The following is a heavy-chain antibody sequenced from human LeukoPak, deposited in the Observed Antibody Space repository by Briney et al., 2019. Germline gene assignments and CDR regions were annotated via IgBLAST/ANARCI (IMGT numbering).Heavy chain of an antibody. D-gene: IGHD6-19*01. V-gene: IGHV3-7*01. CDR1: GFTFSSYW. Sequence: GGSLRLSCAASGFTFSSYWMSWVHQAPGKGLEWVANIKQDGSEKYYVDSVKGRFTISRDNAKNSLYLQMNSLRAEDTAVYYCARDVDSSGRNLFWFDPWGQGTLVTVSS. CDR3: ARDVDSSGRNLFWFDP. CDR2: IKQDGSEK. J-gene: IGHJ5*02.